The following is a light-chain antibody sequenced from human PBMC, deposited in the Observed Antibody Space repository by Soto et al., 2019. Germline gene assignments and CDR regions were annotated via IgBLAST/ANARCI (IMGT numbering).Light chain of an antibody. Sequence: QAVVTQEPSLTVSPGGTVTLTCGSSTGTVTSGHYPYWFQQKPGQAPRTLIYDTSNKHSWTPARFSGSLLGGKAALTLSGAQPEDEAEYYCLLSYSVAGVFGTGTKAPS. V-gene: IGLV7-46*01. CDR3: LLSYSVAGV. J-gene: IGLJ1*01. CDR2: DTS. CDR1: TGTVTSGHY.